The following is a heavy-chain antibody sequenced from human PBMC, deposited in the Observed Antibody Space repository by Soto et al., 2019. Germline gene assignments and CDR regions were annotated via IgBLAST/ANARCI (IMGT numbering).Heavy chain of an antibody. J-gene: IGHJ1*01. D-gene: IGHD2-15*01. CDR3: AREQNCSDGICYSEYFQR. Sequence: ASVKVSCKASGYIFTAYSMHWVRQAPGQGLEWMGVVNPSGGSTNYAQKFQGRITMTRDTSTSTVYMDLSSLTSEDTAVYYCAREQNCSDGICYSEYFQRWGQGTLVTVSS. CDR2: VNPSGGST. V-gene: IGHV1-46*01. CDR1: GYIFTAYS.